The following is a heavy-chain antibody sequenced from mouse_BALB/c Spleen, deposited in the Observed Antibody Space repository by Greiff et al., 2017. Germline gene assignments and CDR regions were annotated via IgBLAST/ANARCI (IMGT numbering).Heavy chain of an antibody. J-gene: IGHJ3*01. CDR1: GYSITSDYA. CDR2: ISYSGST. V-gene: IGHV3-2*02. CDR3: ARGIYYGNYVWFAY. D-gene: IGHD2-1*01. Sequence: EVKLQESGPGLVKPSQSLSLTCTVTGYSITSDYAWNWIRQFPGNKLEWMGYISYSGSTSYNPSLKSRISITRDTSKNQFFLQLNSVTTEDTATYYCARGIYYGNYVWFAYWGQGTLVTVSA.